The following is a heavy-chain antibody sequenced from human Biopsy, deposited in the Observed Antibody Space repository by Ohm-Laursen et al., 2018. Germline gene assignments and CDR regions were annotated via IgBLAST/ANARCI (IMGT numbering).Heavy chain of an antibody. CDR3: ATKLTGYFHH. J-gene: IGHJ1*01. V-gene: IGHV1-69*13. CDR1: EGTFSNYG. D-gene: IGHD3-9*01. CDR2: NIPILGTG. Sequence: VKISCKAPEGTFSNYGVNWVRQAPGQGLEWLGGNIPILGTGNYAQKFQDRVTVAADTSTGTATMELRSLRSDDTAVYYCATKLTGYFHHWGQGTLVIVSS.